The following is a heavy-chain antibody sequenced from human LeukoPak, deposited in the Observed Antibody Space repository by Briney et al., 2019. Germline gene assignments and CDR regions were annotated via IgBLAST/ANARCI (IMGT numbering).Heavy chain of an antibody. CDR2: IIPIFGTA. J-gene: IGHJ4*02. D-gene: IGHD5-24*01. CDR1: GGTFSSYT. V-gene: IGHV1-69*13. Sequence: SVKVSCKASGGTFSSYTISWARQALGQGLEWMGGIIPIFGTANYAQKFQGRVTITADESTSTAYMELSSLRSEDTAVYYCARGFRDGYNYNFDYWGQGTLVTVSS. CDR3: ARGFRDGYNYNFDY.